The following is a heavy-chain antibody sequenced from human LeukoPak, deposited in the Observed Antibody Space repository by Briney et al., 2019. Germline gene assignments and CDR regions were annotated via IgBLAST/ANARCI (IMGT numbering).Heavy chain of an antibody. D-gene: IGHD1-7*01. CDR2: IIPIFGTA. V-gene: IGHV1-69*06. J-gene: IGHJ6*03. Sequence: ASVKVSCKASGGTFSNYAISWVRQAPGQGLEWMGGIIPIFGTANYAQKFRGRVTITADKSTRTAYMELSSLRSEDTAVYYCARGIRTGTRRGYYYYYMDVWGKGTTVTVSS. CDR1: GGTFSNYA. CDR3: ARGIRTGTRRGYYYYYMDV.